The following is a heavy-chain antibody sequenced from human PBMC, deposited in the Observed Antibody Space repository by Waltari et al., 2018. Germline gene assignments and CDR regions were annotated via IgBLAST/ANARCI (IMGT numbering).Heavy chain of an antibody. CDR3: ARVGYYGSGTNDY. D-gene: IGHD3-10*01. CDR1: GYSISSGFY. CDR2: IHHSESA. Sequence: QVQLQESGPGLVKPSETLSLPCTVSGYSISSGFYWGWIRQPPGNGLEWIGNIHHSESAYSNPSLKSRVTISVDTSKNQFSLKLSSVTAADTSIYYCARVGYYGSGTNDYWGQGTLVTVSS. V-gene: IGHV4-38-2*02. J-gene: IGHJ4*02.